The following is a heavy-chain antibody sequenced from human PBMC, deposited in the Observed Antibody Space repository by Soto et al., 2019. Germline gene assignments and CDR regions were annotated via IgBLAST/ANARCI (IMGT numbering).Heavy chain of an antibody. Sequence: SETLSLTCTVSGGSISSYYWSWIRQPPGKGLEWIGYIYYSGSTNYNPSLKSRVTISVDTSKNQFSLKLSSVTAADTAVYYCARGRSSVDYWGKGTLVTVSS. D-gene: IGHD1-26*01. V-gene: IGHV4-59*01. CDR1: GGSISSYY. CDR2: IYYSGST. CDR3: ARGRSSVDY. J-gene: IGHJ4*02.